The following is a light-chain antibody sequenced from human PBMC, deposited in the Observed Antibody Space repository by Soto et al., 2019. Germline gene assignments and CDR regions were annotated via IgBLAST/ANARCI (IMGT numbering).Light chain of an antibody. Sequence: DIQMTQSPSTLSGSVGDRVTITCRASQTISSWLAWYQQKPGKAPKLLIYKASTLKSGVPSRFSGRGSGTEFTLTLSSLQPDDFATYYCQHYNSYSEAFGQGTKVELK. CDR3: QHYNSYSEA. CDR1: QTISSW. J-gene: IGKJ1*01. V-gene: IGKV1-5*03. CDR2: KAS.